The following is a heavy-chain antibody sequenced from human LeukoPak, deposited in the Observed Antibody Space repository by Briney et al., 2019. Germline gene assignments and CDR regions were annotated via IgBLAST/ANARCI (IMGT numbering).Heavy chain of an antibody. CDR3: ARDGYLDY. D-gene: IGHD5-18*01. V-gene: IGHV3-7*05. J-gene: IGHJ4*02. CDR1: GFTFSDYW. CDR2: IKRDGSDK. Sequence: PGGSLRLSCAASGFTFSDYWMAWVRQAPGGGLEWVAHIKRDGSDKNYVDPVKGRFTISGDNAKNSVYLQMNSLRVEDTATYYCARDGYLDYWGQGTLVTVSS.